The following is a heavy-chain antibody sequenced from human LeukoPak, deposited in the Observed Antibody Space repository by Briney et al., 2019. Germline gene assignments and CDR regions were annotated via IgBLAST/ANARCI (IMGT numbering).Heavy chain of an antibody. J-gene: IGHJ4*02. D-gene: IGHD6-19*01. CDR3: ASLQWLRFRGGDGFDY. CDR1: GGSISSSSYY. CDR2: IYYSGST. Sequence: SETLSLTCTVSGGSISSSSYYWGWIRQPPGKGLEWIGSIYYSGSTYYNPSLKSRVTISVDTSKNQFSLKLSSVTAADTAVYYCASLQWLRFRGGDGFDYWGQGTLVTVSS. V-gene: IGHV4-39*07.